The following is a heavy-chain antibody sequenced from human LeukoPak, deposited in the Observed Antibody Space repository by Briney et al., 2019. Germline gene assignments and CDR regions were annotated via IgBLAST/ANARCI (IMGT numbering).Heavy chain of an antibody. CDR1: GYTFTSYG. D-gene: IGHD5-12*01. V-gene: IGHV1-18*01. CDR2: ISAYNGNT. Sequence: ASVKVSCKASGYTFTSYGISWVRQAPGRGLEWMGWISAYNGNTNYAQKFQGRITMTTDTSTSTAYMELRSLRSDDTAVYYCARFSGVLVPDDYRGQGTLVTVSS. J-gene: IGHJ4*02. CDR3: ARFSGVLVPDDY.